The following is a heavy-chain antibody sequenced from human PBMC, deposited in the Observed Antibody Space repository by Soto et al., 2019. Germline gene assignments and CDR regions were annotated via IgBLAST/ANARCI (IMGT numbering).Heavy chain of an antibody. CDR1: GFTFSDEN. J-gene: IGHJ6*02. CDR3: ARDSDCHSTSCFFPPHV. D-gene: IGHD2-2*01. V-gene: IGHV3-21*06. Sequence: GGSLRLSCSASGFTFSDENMSWVRQAPGKGLEWVSGISGGGSYIFYADSVQGRFSISRDNAKNSLFLEMNSLRVEDTAVYYCARDSDCHSTSCFFPPHVWGQGTTVTVS. CDR2: ISGGGSYI.